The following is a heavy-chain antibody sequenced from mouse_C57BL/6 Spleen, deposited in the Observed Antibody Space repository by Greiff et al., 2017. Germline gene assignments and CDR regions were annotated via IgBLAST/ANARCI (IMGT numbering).Heavy chain of an antibody. J-gene: IGHJ1*03. V-gene: IGHV5-17*01. CDR2: ISSGSSSI. CDR3: ARPLTGTYLYFDV. CDR1: GFTFSDYG. Sequence: EVKLMESGGGLVKPGGSLKLSCAASGFTFSDYGMHWVRQAPEKGLEWVAYISSGSSSIYYADTVKGRFTISRDNAKNTLFLHMTSPTSEETATYYSARPLTGTYLYFDVWGTGTTVTVSS. D-gene: IGHD4-1*01.